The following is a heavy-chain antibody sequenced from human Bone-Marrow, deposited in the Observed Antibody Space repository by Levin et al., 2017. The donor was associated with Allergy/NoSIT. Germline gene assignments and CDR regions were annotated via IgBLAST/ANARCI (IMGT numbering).Heavy chain of an antibody. J-gene: IGHJ4*02. D-gene: IGHD6-6*01. Sequence: ASVKVSCEAFGYNFNNYWIAWVRQMPGKGLEWMGIIYPGDSNIKYSPSFQGHVTISVDKSVGAAYLQWSSLKASDTAMYYCARYLIAARPGDHWGQGTQVTVSS. V-gene: IGHV5-51*01. CDR3: ARYLIAARPGDH. CDR1: GYNFNNYW. CDR2: IYPGDSNI.